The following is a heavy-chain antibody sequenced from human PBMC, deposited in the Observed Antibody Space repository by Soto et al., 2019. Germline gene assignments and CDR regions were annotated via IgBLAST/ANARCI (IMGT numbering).Heavy chain of an antibody. V-gene: IGHV3-23*01. CDR3: AKSGRFLEWLSTTNMDV. D-gene: IGHD3-3*01. J-gene: IGHJ6*03. CDR2: ISGSGGST. Sequence: GGSLRLSCAASGFTFSSYAMSWVRQAPGKGLEWVSAISGSGGSTYYADSVKGRFTISRDNSKNTLYLQMNSLRAEDTAVYYCAKSGRFLEWLSTTNMDVWGKGTTVTVSS. CDR1: GFTFSSYA.